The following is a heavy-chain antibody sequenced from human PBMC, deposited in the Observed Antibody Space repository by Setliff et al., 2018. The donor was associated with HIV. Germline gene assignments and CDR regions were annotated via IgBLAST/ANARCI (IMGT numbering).Heavy chain of an antibody. D-gene: IGHD4-17*01. J-gene: IGHJ5*02. CDR3: ARAPGPYGDYNWFDP. CDR2: VYSSGGT. Sequence: SETLSLTCTVSGGSISGADYYWTWIRQPAGKGLEWIGRVYSSGGTNYNSSLESRATISIDTSKNQFSLMLSSVTAADTAVYYCARAPGPYGDYNWFDPWGQGALVTVSS. V-gene: IGHV4-61*02. CDR1: GGSISGADYY.